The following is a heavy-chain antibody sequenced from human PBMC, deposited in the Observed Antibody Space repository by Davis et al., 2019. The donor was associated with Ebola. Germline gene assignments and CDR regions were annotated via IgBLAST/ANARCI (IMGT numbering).Heavy chain of an antibody. CDR3: ARTVVLLWFGESYVDY. CDR1: GGSISSGDYY. J-gene: IGHJ4*02. D-gene: IGHD3-10*01. V-gene: IGHV4-30-4*01. CDR2: IYYSGST. Sequence: SETLSLTCTVSGGSISSGDYYWSWIRQPPGKGLEWIGYIYYSGSTYYNPSLKSRVTISVDTSKNQFSLKLRSVTAANTAVYYCARTVVLLWFGESYVDYWGQGILVSVSS.